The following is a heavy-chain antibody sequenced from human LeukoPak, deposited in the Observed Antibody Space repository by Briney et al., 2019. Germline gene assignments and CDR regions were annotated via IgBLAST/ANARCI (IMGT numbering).Heavy chain of an antibody. Sequence: ASVKVSCKASGYTFTSYDINRVRQATGQGLEWMGWMNPNSGNTGYAQKFQGRVTMTRNTSISTAYMELSSLRSEDTAVYYCARGRGVATKRDWFDPWGQGTLVTVSS. V-gene: IGHV1-8*01. J-gene: IGHJ5*02. CDR3: ARGRGVATKRDWFDP. CDR2: MNPNSGNT. CDR1: GYTFTSYD. D-gene: IGHD5-12*01.